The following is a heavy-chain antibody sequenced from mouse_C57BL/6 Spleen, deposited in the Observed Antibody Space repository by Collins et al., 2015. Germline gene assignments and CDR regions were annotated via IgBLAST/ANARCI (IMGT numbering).Heavy chain of an antibody. Sequence: QVQLQQPGAELVRPGASVKLSCKASGFTFTNYWINWVRLRPGQGLEWIGNIYPSDSYTNYNQNFKDKATLTADKSSSTAFMQLSSPTSEDSAVYFCTRDYGSNFLFFDFWGRGTTLTVSS. CDR1: GFTFTNYW. V-gene: IGHV1-69*02. J-gene: IGHJ2*01. CDR2: IYPSDSYT. D-gene: IGHD1-1*01. CDR3: TRDYGSNFLFFDF.